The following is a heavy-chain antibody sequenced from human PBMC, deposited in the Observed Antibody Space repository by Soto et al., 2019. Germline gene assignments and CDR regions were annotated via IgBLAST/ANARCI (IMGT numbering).Heavy chain of an antibody. CDR2: IYHSGST. D-gene: IGHD3-3*01. CDR1: VGSISSSNW. J-gene: IGHJ6*02. CDR3: ARAVFGVVKPHDGMDV. Sequence: SETLSLTCAVSVGSISSSNWWSWVRQPPGKGLEWIGEIYHSGSTNYNPSLKSRVTISVDTSKNQFSLKLSSVTAADTAVYYCARAVFGVVKPHDGMDVWGQGTTVTVSS. V-gene: IGHV4-4*02.